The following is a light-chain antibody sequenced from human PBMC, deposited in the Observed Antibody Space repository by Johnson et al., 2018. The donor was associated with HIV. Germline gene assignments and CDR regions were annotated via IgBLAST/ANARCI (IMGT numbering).Light chain of an antibody. J-gene: IGLJ1*01. Sequence: QPVLTQPPSVSAAPRQKVTISCSGSSSNIGNNYVSWYQQLPGTAPKLLIYDNNKRPSGIPDRFSGSKSGTSATLGITGLQTGDEADYYCGTWDSSLSAVFGTGTKVTVL. CDR2: DNN. V-gene: IGLV1-51*01. CDR3: GTWDSSLSAV. CDR1: SSNIGNNY.